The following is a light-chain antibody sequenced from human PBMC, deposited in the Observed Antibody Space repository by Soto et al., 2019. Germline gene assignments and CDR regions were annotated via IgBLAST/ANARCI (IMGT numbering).Light chain of an antibody. Sequence: QTVVTQSPSASASLGASVKLTCTLSSGHSSYAIAWHQQQPEKGPRYLMKLNSDGSHSKGDGIPDRFSGSSSGAERYLTISSLQSEDEADYYCQTWGTGIHWVFGGATKLTVL. CDR3: QTWGTGIHWV. V-gene: IGLV4-69*01. CDR2: LNSDGSH. J-gene: IGLJ3*02. CDR1: SGHSSYA.